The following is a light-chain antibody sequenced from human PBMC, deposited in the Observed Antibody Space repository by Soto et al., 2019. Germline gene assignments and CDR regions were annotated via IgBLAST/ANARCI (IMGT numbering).Light chain of an antibody. J-gene: IGKJ2*01. CDR1: QSISSN. V-gene: IGKV3-15*01. CDR3: QQYNKWPQYT. CDR2: DAS. Sequence: EIVKTQSPATLSVSPGERASLSCRASQSISSNLAWYQQRPGQAPRLLIYDASTRATGIPARFSGSGSGTQFTLTISGLQSEDFAVYYCQQYNKWPQYTFGQGTKLEIK.